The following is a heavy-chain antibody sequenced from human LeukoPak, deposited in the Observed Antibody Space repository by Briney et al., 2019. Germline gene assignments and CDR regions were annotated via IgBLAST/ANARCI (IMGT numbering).Heavy chain of an antibody. Sequence: ASVKVSCKASGYTFTSYGISWVRQATGQGLEWMGWMNPNSGNTGYAQKFQGRVTMTRNTSISTAYMELSSLRSEDTAVYYCARATAYDAFDIWGQGTMVTVSS. V-gene: IGHV1-8*02. CDR1: GYTFTSYG. CDR3: ARATAYDAFDI. CDR2: MNPNSGNT. J-gene: IGHJ3*02. D-gene: IGHD2-21*02.